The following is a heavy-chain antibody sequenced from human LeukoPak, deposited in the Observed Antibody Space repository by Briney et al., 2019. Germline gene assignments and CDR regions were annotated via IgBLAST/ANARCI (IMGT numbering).Heavy chain of an antibody. CDR1: GGSISSYY. J-gene: IGHJ4*02. V-gene: IGHV4-59*01. Sequence: SETLSLTCTVSGGSISSYYWSWTRQPPGKGLEWIGYIYYSGSTNYNPSLKSRATISVDTSKNQFSLKLSSVTAADTAVYYCAREDSSGAAGYWGQGTLVTVSS. CDR2: IYYSGST. D-gene: IGHD6-25*01. CDR3: AREDSSGAAGY.